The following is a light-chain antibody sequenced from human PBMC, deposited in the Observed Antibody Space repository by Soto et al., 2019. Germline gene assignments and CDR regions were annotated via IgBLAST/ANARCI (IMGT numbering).Light chain of an antibody. CDR2: LGS. V-gene: IGKV2-28*01. CDR1: QSLLHSNGYNY. CDR3: MQALQTPT. Sequence: DIVMTQSPLSLPVTPGEPASISCRSSQSLLHSNGYNYLDWYLQKPGQSPQLLIYLGSNRASGVPDRFSGSGSGTDCTLKISRGEAEDVGVYYCMQALQTPTFGQGTRLEIK. J-gene: IGKJ5*01.